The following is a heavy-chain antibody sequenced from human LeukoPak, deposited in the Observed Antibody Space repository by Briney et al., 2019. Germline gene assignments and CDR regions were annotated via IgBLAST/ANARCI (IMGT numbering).Heavy chain of an antibody. D-gene: IGHD3-10*01. V-gene: IGHV3-23*01. Sequence: PGGSLRLSCAASGFTFSSYAMSWVRQAPGKGLEWVSAISGSGGSTYYADSVKGRFTISRDNSKNTLYLQMNSLRAEDTAVYYCAKGLHSSYGSGSYAADYWGQGTLVTVSS. CDR2: ISGSGGST. J-gene: IGHJ4*02. CDR1: GFTFSSYA. CDR3: AKGLHSSYGSGSYAADY.